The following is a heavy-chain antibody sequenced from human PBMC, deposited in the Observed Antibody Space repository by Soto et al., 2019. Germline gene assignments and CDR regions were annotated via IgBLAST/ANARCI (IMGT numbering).Heavy chain of an antibody. CDR1: GFTFSSYG. J-gene: IGHJ6*02. Sequence: PGGSLRLSCAASGFTFSSYGMHWVRQAPGKGLEWVSVISYDGSNKYYAVSVKGRFTISRDNSKNTLYLQMNSLRAEDTAVYYCAKDVDTASYYYYYYGMDVWGQGTTVTVSS. D-gene: IGHD5-18*01. V-gene: IGHV3-30*18. CDR2: ISYDGSNK. CDR3: AKDVDTASYYYYYYGMDV.